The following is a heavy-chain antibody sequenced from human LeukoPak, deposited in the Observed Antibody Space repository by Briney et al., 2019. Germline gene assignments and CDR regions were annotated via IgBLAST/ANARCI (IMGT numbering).Heavy chain of an antibody. V-gene: IGHV4-34*01. CDR1: GGSFSGYY. J-gene: IGHJ4*02. Sequence: PSEILSLTCAVYGGSFSGYYWSWIRQPPGKGLEWIGEINHSGSTNYNPSLKSRVTISVDTSKNQFSLKLSSVTAADMAVYYCARGKRWSGYYDAKGYFDYWGQGTLVTVSS. D-gene: IGHD4/OR15-4a*01. CDR2: INHSGST. CDR3: ARGKRWSGYYDAKGYFDY.